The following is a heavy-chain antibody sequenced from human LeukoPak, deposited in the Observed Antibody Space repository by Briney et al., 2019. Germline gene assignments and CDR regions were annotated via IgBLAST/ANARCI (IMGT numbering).Heavy chain of an antibody. CDR3: AKTESMTTVTTYDY. J-gene: IGHJ4*02. CDR1: GFTFSSYA. CDR2: ISGSGGST. D-gene: IGHD4-17*01. Sequence: GGSLRLSCAASGFTFSSYAMSWVRQAPGKGLEWVSAISGSGGSTYYADSVKGRFTISRDNSKNTLYLQMNSLRAEDTAVYYCAKTESMTTVTTYDYWGQGTLVTVCS. V-gene: IGHV3-23*01.